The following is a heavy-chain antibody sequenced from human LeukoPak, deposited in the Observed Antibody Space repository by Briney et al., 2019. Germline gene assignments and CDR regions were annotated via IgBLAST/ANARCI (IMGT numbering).Heavy chain of an antibody. V-gene: IGHV3-30*03. D-gene: IGHD5-18*01. Sequence: GGSLRLSCAASGFTFSSYGMHWVRQAPGKGLEWVAVISYDGSNKYYADSVKGRFTISRDNSKNTLYLQMNSLRAEDTAVYYCARGVDTAHTLNYYYYGMDVWGQGTTVTVSS. CDR3: ARGVDTAHTLNYYYYGMDV. CDR2: ISYDGSNK. CDR1: GFTFSSYG. J-gene: IGHJ6*02.